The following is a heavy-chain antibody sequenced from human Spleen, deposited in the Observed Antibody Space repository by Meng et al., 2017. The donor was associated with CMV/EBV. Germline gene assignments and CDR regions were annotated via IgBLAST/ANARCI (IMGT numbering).Heavy chain of an antibody. J-gene: IGHJ6*02. D-gene: IGHD3-3*01. Sequence: ASVKVSCKASGYTFTSYDINWVRQATGQGLERMGWMNPNSGNTGYAQKFQGRVTITRNTSISTAYMELSSLRSEDTAVYYCARGAMNDFWSGYYLGILQYYYYYGMDVWGQGTTVTVSS. V-gene: IGHV1-8*03. CDR1: GYTFTSYD. CDR3: ARGAMNDFWSGYYLGILQYYYYYGMDV. CDR2: MNPNSGNT.